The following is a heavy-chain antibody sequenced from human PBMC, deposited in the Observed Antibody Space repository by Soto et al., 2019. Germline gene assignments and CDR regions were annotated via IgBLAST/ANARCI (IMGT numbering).Heavy chain of an antibody. D-gene: IGHD3-10*01. CDR1: GFTFSSYA. Sequence: QVPLVESVGGVVQPGRSLRLSCAASGFTFSSYAMHWVRQAPGKGLEWVAVISYDGSNKYYADSVKGRFTISRDNSKNTLYLQMNSLRAEDTAVYYCARAYYYGSGTYGMDVWGQGTTVTVSS. V-gene: IGHV3-30-3*01. CDR2: ISYDGSNK. CDR3: ARAYYYGSGTYGMDV. J-gene: IGHJ6*02.